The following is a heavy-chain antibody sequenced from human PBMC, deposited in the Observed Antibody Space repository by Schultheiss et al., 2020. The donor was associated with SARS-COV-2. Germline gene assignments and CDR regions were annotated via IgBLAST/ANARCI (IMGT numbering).Heavy chain of an antibody. CDR1: GGTFSSYG. CDR3: ARDTAMVDLDV. Sequence: ASVKVSCKASGGTFSSYGINWVRQAPGQGLEWMGWISGYNGNTNYAQKLQGRVTMTTDTSTSTAYMELRSLRSDDTAVYYCARDTAMVDLDVWGQGTTVTVSS. CDR2: ISGYNGNT. J-gene: IGHJ6*02. D-gene: IGHD5-18*01. V-gene: IGHV1-18*01.